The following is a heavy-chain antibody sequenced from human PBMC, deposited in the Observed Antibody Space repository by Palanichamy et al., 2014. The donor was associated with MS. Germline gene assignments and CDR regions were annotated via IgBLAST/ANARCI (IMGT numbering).Heavy chain of an antibody. CDR1: GGSIGSGGYF. CDR2: ISHSGST. J-gene: IGHJ4*02. D-gene: IGHD3-10*01. V-gene: IGHV4-31*03. Sequence: QVQLQESGPGLVEPSQTLSLTCTVSGGSIGSGGYFWSWVRQRPGKGLEWIAYISHSGSTDYNPSLQSRLTISLDTSKNHFSLNLNSVIAADTAVYYCARVGRGFDYWGQGTLVTVSS. CDR3: ARVGRGFDY.